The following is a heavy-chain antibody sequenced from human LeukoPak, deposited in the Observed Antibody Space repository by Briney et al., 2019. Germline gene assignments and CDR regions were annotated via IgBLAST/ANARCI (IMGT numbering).Heavy chain of an antibody. CDR3: AKGNVWGLGSH. J-gene: IGHJ4*02. V-gene: IGHV3-23*01. Sequence: PGGSLRLSCAVSGFTFSSYVMSWVRQAPGKGLEWVSAISESGGSTYYADSVKGRFTISRDNSKNTLYLQMNSLRAEDTAVYYCAKGNVWGLGSHWGQGTLVTVYS. D-gene: IGHD2-8*01. CDR1: GFTFSSYV. CDR2: ISESGGST.